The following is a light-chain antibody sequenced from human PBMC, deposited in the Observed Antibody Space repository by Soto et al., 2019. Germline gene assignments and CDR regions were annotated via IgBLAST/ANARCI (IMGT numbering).Light chain of an antibody. J-gene: IGLJ2*01. CDR3: SPYTSSSSLGV. Sequence: QSAVTQPASVSGSPGQSITISCTGTSSDVCGYNYVSWYQQHPGKAPKLMIYDVSNRPSGVSNRCSGSNSGNTASLTISGLQAEDEAYYYCSPYTSSSSLGVFGGGTKLTVL. CDR1: SSDVCGYNY. CDR2: DVS. V-gene: IGLV2-14*01.